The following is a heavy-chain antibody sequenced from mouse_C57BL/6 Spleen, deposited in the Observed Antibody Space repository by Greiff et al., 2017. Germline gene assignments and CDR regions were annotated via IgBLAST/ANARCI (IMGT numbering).Heavy chain of an antibody. V-gene: IGHV1-82*01. J-gene: IGHJ4*01. CDR2: IYPGDGDT. CDR3: ARNYGPYAMDY. Sequence: QVQLQQSGPELVKPGASVKISCKASGYAFSSSWMNWVKQRPGKGLEWIGRIYPGDGDTNYNGKFKGKATLTADKSSSTAYMQLSSLTSEDSAVYFCARNYGPYAMDYWGQGTSVTVSS. D-gene: IGHD1-1*01. CDR1: GYAFSSSW.